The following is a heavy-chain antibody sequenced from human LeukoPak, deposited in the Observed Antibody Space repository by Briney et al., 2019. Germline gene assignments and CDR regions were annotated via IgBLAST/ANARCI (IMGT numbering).Heavy chain of an antibody. CDR1: SLSFSGYY. V-gene: IGHV4-34*01. CDR3: AREGGGAYYYYHYMDV. J-gene: IGHJ6*03. Sequence: SETLSLTCAVYSLSFSGYYWSWIRQSPGKGLEWIGEINHSGSTNYNTSLKSRITISVDTTKNHYSLRVSAVTAADTGVYYGAREGGGAYYYYHYMDVWGNGTTVSVSS. CDR2: INHSGST.